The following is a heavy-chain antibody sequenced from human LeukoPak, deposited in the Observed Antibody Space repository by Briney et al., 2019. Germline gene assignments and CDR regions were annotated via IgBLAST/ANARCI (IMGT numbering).Heavy chain of an antibody. CDR2: MNPNSDTT. D-gene: IGHD3-10*01. Sequence: ASVKVSCKASGYTFTNYDINWVRQATGQGLEWMAWMNPNSDTTGYSQKFQGRVTLTRDTSISTAYMELNSLKSEDTAVYYCARGRSVRGIILTDTFDIWGQGTMVTVTS. V-gene: IGHV1-8*03. J-gene: IGHJ3*02. CDR3: ARGRSVRGIILTDTFDI. CDR1: GYTFTNYD.